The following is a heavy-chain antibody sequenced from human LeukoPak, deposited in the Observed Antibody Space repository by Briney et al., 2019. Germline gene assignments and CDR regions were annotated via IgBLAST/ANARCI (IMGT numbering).Heavy chain of an antibody. V-gene: IGHV5-51*01. D-gene: IGHD1-26*01. CDR2: IYPGDSDT. Sequence: GESLKISCKGSGYSFTSYWIGWVRQLPGKGLEWMGIIYPGDSDTRYSPSFQGQVTISADKSISTAYLQWSSLKASDTAMYYCARQSGSYYGPNNWFDPWGQGTLVTVSS. CDR1: GYSFTSYW. CDR3: ARQSGSYYGPNNWFDP. J-gene: IGHJ5*02.